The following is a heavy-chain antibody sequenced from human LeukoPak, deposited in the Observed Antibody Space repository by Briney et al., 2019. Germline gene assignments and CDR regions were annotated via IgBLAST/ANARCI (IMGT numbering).Heavy chain of an antibody. J-gene: IGHJ5*01. CDR1: GASISSSY. CDR2: IYYSGST. CDR3: ARDRSPGGGDCCNWFDS. V-gene: IGHV4-59*01. D-gene: IGHD2-21*02. Sequence: SETLSLTCTVSGASISSSYWSWIRQPPGKGLEWIVYIYYSGSTNYNPSLNSRVTISVDTSKNQFSLKLTSVTPADTAVYYCARDRSPGGGDCCNWFDSWGQGTLVTASS.